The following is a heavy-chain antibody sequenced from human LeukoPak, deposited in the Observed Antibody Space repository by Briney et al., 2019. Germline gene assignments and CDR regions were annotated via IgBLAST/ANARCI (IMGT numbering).Heavy chain of an antibody. CDR1: GDSTSTYY. D-gene: IGHD3-10*01. CDR2: VFNRGTT. Sequence: SETLSLTCTVTGDSTSTYYWSWIRQPPGKGLEWIGYVFNRGTTNYNPSLKSRVTISEDRSKSQFSLKLKSVTTADTAVYYCARGGYYYGSGSYLWGQGTLVTVSS. V-gene: IGHV4-59*01. CDR3: ARGGYYYGSGSYL. J-gene: IGHJ4*02.